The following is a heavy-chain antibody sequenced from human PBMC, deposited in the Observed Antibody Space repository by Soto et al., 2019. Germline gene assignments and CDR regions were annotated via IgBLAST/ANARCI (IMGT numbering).Heavy chain of an antibody. CDR1: GGSISTYY. CDR2: IYYTGST. CDR3: ARRVAAAGTHFDY. J-gene: IGHJ4*02. D-gene: IGHD6-13*01. V-gene: IGHV4-59*08. Sequence: QVQLQESGPGLVKPSETQSLTCTVSGGSISTYYWSWIRQPPGKGLEWIGHIYYTGSTNYNPSLKRRVTISLDTSKNQFSLKLSSVTAADTAVYYCARRVAAAGTHFDYWGQGTLVTVSS.